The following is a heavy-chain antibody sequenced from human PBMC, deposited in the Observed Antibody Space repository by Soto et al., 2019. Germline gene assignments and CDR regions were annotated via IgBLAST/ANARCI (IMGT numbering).Heavy chain of an antibody. V-gene: IGHV4-31*03. Sequence: QVQLQESGPGLVKPSQTLSLTCTVSGGSISSGGYYWSWIRQHPGKGLEWIGYISYSGSTCYNPSLKSRVTISVDTSKNQFSLKLSSVTAADTAVYYCARRSIAAAGWWFDPWGQGTLVTVSS. CDR3: ARRSIAAAGWWFDP. CDR1: GGSISSGGYY. CDR2: ISYSGST. D-gene: IGHD6-13*01. J-gene: IGHJ5*02.